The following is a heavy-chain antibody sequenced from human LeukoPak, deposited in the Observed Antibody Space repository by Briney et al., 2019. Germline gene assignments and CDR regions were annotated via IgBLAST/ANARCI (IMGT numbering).Heavy chain of an antibody. CDR2: FYTTDTT. V-gene: IGHV4-4*07. D-gene: IGHD2-15*01. J-gene: IGHJ4*02. Sequence: PSETLSLTYTISGGSITDYYWNWIRQPAGKGMEWIGRFYTTDTTNYNPSLKGRVTMSGDTSKNQFSLNLRSVTVADTAVYFCAREKGVAGFDSWGQGTLVTVSS. CDR3: AREKGVAGFDS. CDR1: GGSITDYY.